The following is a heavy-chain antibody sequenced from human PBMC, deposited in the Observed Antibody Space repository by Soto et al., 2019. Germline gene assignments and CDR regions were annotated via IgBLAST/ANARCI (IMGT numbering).Heavy chain of an antibody. CDR2: INAGNGNT. CDR3: ARDHGDGSAWALDY. V-gene: IGHV1-3*01. CDR1: GYTFTSYS. D-gene: IGHD6-19*01. J-gene: IGHJ4*02. Sequence: QVQLVQSGAEVKKPGASVKVSCKASGYTFTSYSLHWVRQAPGQRLEWMGWINAGNGNTKYSQKFQGRVTITRDTSASTAYMELSSLRSEDTAVYYCARDHGDGSAWALDYWGQGTLVTVSS.